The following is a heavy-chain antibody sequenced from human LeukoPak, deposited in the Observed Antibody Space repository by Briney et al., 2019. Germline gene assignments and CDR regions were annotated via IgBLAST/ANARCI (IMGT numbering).Heavy chain of an antibody. CDR1: GYSFTGYY. CDR2: INPHNGAT. V-gene: IGHV1-2*02. J-gene: IGHJ4*02. Sequence: GASVKVSCKASGYSFTGYYMHWVRQAPGQGLEWVGWINPHNGATKYAPKFQGRVTMTGDTSISTAYMELNSLRSDDTAVYYCAREGADYYGSGYDYWSQGTLVTVSS. CDR3: AREGADYYGSGYDY. D-gene: IGHD3-10*01.